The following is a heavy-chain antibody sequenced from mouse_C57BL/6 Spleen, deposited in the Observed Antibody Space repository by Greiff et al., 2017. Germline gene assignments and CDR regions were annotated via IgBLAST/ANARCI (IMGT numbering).Heavy chain of an antibody. D-gene: IGHD3-2*02. CDR3: ARDSSGYGYYFDY. CDR2: INYDGSST. Sequence: EVKLVESEGGLVQPGSSMKLSCTASGFTFSDYYMAWVRQVPEKGLEWVANINYDGSSTYYLDSLKSRFIISRDNAKNILYLQMSSLKSEDTATYYCARDSSGYGYYFDYWGQGTTLTVSS. J-gene: IGHJ2*01. V-gene: IGHV5-16*01. CDR1: GFTFSDYY.